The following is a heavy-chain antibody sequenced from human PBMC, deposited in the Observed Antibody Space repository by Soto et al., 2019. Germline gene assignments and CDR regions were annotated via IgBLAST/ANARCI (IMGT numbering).Heavy chain of an antibody. V-gene: IGHV4-30-2*01. D-gene: IGHD4-17*01. CDR2: IYHSGST. CDR3: ARQHTVTTRSGVRNWFGR. Sequence: PSETLSLTCAVSGGSISSGGYSWSWIRQPPAKGLEWIRYIYHSGSTYYNPPLKSRVTISVDRSNNQFSLKLSSVTAADTAVYYCARQHTVTTRSGVRNWFGRWGQGTLVTVSS. CDR1: GGSISSGGYS. J-gene: IGHJ5*02.